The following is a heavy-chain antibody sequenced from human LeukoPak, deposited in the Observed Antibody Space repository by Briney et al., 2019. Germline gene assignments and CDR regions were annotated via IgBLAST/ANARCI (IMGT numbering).Heavy chain of an antibody. CDR2: ISGSGGST. V-gene: IGHV3-23*01. CDR3: AKATRSYYYGSGSSEAFDI. CDR1: GFTFSSYG. D-gene: IGHD3-10*01. J-gene: IGHJ3*02. Sequence: GGSLRLSCAASGFTFSSYGMNWVRQTPVKGLEWVSAISGSGGSTYYADSVKGRFTISRDNSENTLYLQMNSLRAEDTAVYYCAKATRSYYYGSGSSEAFDIWGQGTMVTVSS.